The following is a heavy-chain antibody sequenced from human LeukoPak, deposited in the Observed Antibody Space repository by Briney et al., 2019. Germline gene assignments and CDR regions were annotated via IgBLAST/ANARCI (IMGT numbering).Heavy chain of an antibody. D-gene: IGHD6-13*01. V-gene: IGHV3-7*01. CDR2: IKHDGNER. J-gene: IGHJ4*02. CDR3: ARDGSYSSSWSTFGY. CDR1: GFTFSNYW. Sequence: PGGSLRLSCAASGFTFSNYWMSWVRQAPGKGLEWVANIKHDGNERYYVDSVNGRFTIFRDNTKNSLFLQMNGLRAEDTAVYYCARDGSYSSSWSTFGYWGQGTLVTVSS.